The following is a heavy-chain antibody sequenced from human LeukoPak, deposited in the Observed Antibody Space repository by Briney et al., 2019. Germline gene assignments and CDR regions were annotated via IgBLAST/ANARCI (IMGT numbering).Heavy chain of an antibody. CDR2: IRYDGSNK. Sequence: GGSLRLSCAASGFTFSSYGMHWVRQAPGKGLEWVAFIRYDGSNKYDADSVKGRFTISRDNSKNTLYLQMNSLRAEDTAVYYCAKDGIGHCSSTSCYAWAYFDYWGQGTLVTVSS. J-gene: IGHJ4*02. V-gene: IGHV3-30*02. D-gene: IGHD2-2*01. CDR1: GFTFSSYG. CDR3: AKDGIGHCSSTSCYAWAYFDY.